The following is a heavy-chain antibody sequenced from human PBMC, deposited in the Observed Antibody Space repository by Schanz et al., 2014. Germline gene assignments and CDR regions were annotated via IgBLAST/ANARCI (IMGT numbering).Heavy chain of an antibody. CDR1: GLIFSNYV. V-gene: IGHV3-23*04. CDR2: IGTSGGT. Sequence: EVQLVESGGGLVQPGGSLKLSCAASGLIFSNYVMSWVRQAPGKGLEWVSTIGTSGGTNYADSVKGRFTISRDNSKNTLFLQMSSLRPEDAAVYYCARGRVLESWGQGTLVTVSS. D-gene: IGHD1-1*01. CDR3: ARGRVLES. J-gene: IGHJ5*02.